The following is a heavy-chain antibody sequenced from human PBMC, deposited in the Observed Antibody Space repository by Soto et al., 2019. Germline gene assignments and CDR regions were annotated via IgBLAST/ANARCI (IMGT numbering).Heavy chain of an antibody. CDR2: IGFDGTNI. Sequence: QGQLVESGGGVVQPGRSLRLSCVASGFDFKTYGMHWVRQAPGKGLEWVAVIGFDGTNIHYSDSVRGRFSISRDNSENTGSLQMNSLKVEDTAFFFCVQTPCVINTCSYGGVRWGQGTLVTV. CDR1: GFDFKTYG. V-gene: IGHV3-33*06. CDR3: VQTPCVINTCSYGGVR. D-gene: IGHD3-22*01. J-gene: IGHJ4*02.